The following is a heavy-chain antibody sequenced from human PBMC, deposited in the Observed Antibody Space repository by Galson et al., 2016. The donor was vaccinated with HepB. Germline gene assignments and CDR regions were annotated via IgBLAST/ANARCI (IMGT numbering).Heavy chain of an antibody. D-gene: IGHD3-9*01. J-gene: IGHJ3*02. Sequence: SLRLSCAASGFTFTNAWMNWVRQAPGKGLEWVGRIKSKTDGGTTDYAAPVKGRFTISRDDSQNTLYLQMNSLKTEDTAVCYCTTEHDDILTGYSNDAFDIWGQGTMVTVSS. CDR3: TTEHDDILTGYSNDAFDI. CDR2: IKSKTDGGTT. V-gene: IGHV3-15*07. CDR1: GFTFTNAW.